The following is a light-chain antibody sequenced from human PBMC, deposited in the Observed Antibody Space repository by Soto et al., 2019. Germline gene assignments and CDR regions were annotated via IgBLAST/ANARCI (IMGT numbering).Light chain of an antibody. CDR1: QSVRDN. Sequence: EIVMTQSPATLSVSPGERATLSCRASQSVRDNLAWYQQKPGQAPGLLIYGASIRATGIPARFSGSVSDTEFTLTISSLQSEDFATYYCHQYDNWPLTFGPGTKVDIK. J-gene: IGKJ3*01. V-gene: IGKV3-15*01. CDR3: HQYDNWPLT. CDR2: GAS.